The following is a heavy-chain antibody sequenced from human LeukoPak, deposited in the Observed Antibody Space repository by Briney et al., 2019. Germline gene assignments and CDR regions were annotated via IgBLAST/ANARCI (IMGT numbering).Heavy chain of an antibody. CDR1: GGSISSYY. CDR3: ARDNIVVVPAAMRYYYYGMDV. CDR2: IYYSGST. V-gene: IGHV4-59*12. Sequence: PSETLSLTCTVSGGSISSYYWSWIRQPPGKGLEWIGYIYYSGSTNYNPSLKSRVTISVDTSKNQFSLKLSSVTAADTAVYYCARDNIVVVPAAMRYYYYGMDVWGKGTTVTVSS. D-gene: IGHD2-2*01. J-gene: IGHJ6*04.